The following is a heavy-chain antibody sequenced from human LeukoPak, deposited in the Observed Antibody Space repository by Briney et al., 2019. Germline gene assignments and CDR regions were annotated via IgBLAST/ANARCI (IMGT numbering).Heavy chain of an antibody. D-gene: IGHD3-10*01. CDR1: GFAFSSYA. CDR3: ASRTKLNYGSGSPGDAFRI. J-gene: IGHJ3*02. V-gene: IGHV3-23*01. Sequence: GGSLRLSCAASGFAFSSYAMSWVRQAPGKGLEWVSTISGSGDSTYYADSVKGRVTISRDNSRDTLYLQMNSLRAEDTAVYYCASRTKLNYGSGSPGDAFRIWGQGTMVTVSS. CDR2: ISGSGDST.